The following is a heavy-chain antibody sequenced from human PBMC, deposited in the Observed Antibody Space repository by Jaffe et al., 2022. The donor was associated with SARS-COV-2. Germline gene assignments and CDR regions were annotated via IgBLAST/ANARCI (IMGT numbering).Heavy chain of an antibody. CDR2: ISSSGTTM. D-gene: IGHD1-26*01. CDR1: GFTFSSYE. J-gene: IGHJ4*02. CDR3: AHLVGSTPEDY. V-gene: IGHV3-48*03. Sequence: EVQLVESGGGLVQPGGSLRLSCAASGFTFSSYEMDWVRQAPGKGLEWVSYISSSGTTMYYADSVKGRFTISRDNAKNSLYLQMNSLRAEDTALYYCAHLVGSTPEDYWGQGTLVTVSS.